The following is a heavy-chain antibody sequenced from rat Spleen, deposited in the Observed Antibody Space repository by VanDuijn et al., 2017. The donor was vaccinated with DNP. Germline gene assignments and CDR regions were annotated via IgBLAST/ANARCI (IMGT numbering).Heavy chain of an antibody. J-gene: IGHJ2*01. CDR1: GFSLNIFH. V-gene: IGHV2-32*01. CDR3: ARGIPDFDY. D-gene: IGHD2-2*01. Sequence: QVQLRESGPALVQPSQTLSLTCTASGFSLNIFHVHWVRQPPGKGLEWMGVMWSDGDTSSNSALKSRLSISRDTSKSQVFLKMNSLQTEDTATYYGARGIPDFDYWGQGVMVTVSS. CDR2: MWSDGDT.